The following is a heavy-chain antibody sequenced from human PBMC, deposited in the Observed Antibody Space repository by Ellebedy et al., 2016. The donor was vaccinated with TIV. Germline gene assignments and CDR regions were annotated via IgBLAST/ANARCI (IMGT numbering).Heavy chain of an antibody. D-gene: IGHD5-24*01. Sequence: GGSLRLXXKGSGYSFPLYWISWVRQLPGKGLEWLGKIDVSDSYTDYSPSFEGHVTLSADKSSSTAYLQWSRLKPSDTATYYCARQFDGLDVWGQGTTVTVSS. V-gene: IGHV5-10-1*01. CDR3: ARQFDGLDV. CDR2: IDVSDSYT. J-gene: IGHJ6*02. CDR1: GYSFPLYW.